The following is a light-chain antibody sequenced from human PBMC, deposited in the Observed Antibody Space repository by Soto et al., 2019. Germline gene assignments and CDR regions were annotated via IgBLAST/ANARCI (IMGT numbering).Light chain of an antibody. J-gene: IGKJ1*01. CDR1: QSISSY. CDR2: AAS. CDR3: QQYNSYPWT. Sequence: DIQMTQSPSSLSASVGDRVTITCRASQSISSYLNWYQQKPGKAPKLLIYAASSLQSGVPSRFSGSGSGTEFTLTISSLRSEAFATYYFQQYNSYPWTLGQGTKVDIK. V-gene: IGKV1-39*01.